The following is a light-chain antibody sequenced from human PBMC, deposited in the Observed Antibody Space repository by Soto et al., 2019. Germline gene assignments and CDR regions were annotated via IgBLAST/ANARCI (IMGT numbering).Light chain of an antibody. CDR1: SSNIGGNP. J-gene: IGLJ3*02. CDR3: AAFDDSLNGWV. V-gene: IGLV1-44*01. CDR2: GTD. Sequence: QSVLTQPPSASGTPGQRVTISCSGSSSNIGGNPVVWYQQLPGTAHKLFIYGTDQRPSGVPDRFSGSKSGTAASLAISGLHSEDEADYYCAAFDDSLNGWVFGGGTKVTVL.